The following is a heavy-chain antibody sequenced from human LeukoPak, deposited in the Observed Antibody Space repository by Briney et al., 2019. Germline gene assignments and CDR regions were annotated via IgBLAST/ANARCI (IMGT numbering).Heavy chain of an antibody. V-gene: IGHV4-39*07. CDR3: ARDPGSYGSGSYDY. J-gene: IGHJ4*02. CDR1: GVSISSSSYY. CDR2: IYYSGST. Sequence: SETLSFTCTVSGVSISSSSYYWGWIRQPPGKGLEWIGSIYYSGSTYYNPSLKSRVTISVDTSKNQFSLKLSSVTAADTAVYYCARDPGSYGSGSYDYWGQGTLVTVSS. D-gene: IGHD3-10*01.